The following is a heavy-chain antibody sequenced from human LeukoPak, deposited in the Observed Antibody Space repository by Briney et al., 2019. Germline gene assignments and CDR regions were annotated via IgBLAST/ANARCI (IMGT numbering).Heavy chain of an antibody. V-gene: IGHV4-38-2*02. CDR2: NYYSGST. CDR1: GYSISSGYY. CDR3: ARGGEQLITIDY. D-gene: IGHD5-18*01. Sequence: SETLSLTCTVSGYSISSGYYWGWIRQPPGKGLEWIGSNYYSGSTYYTPSLKSRVTISVDTSKQQFSLQLSSVTAADTVVYYCARGGEQLITIDYWGQGTLVTVSS. J-gene: IGHJ4*02.